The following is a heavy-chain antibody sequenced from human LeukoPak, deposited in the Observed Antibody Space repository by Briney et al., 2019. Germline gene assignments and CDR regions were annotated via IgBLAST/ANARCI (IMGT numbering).Heavy chain of an antibody. CDR3: ARASFNVVFGNWFDP. CDR2: VYYTGST. CDR1: SGSIGSSSNY. J-gene: IGHJ5*02. Sequence: SETLSLTCTVSSGSIGSSSNYWGWIRQAPGKGVEWIENVYYTGSTFYNPSLKSRVTISVDTSKNQFSLKLRSVTAADTAIYYCARASFNVVFGNWFDPWGQGTLVTVSS. V-gene: IGHV4-39*01. D-gene: IGHD2-8*01.